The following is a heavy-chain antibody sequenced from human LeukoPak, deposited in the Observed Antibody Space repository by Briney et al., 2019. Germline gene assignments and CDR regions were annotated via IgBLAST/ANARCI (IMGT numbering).Heavy chain of an antibody. CDR2: IYYSGST. D-gene: IGHD4-17*01. V-gene: IGHV4-59*01. CDR3: ARESMVYGDYVGGWFDP. Sequence: KPSETLSLTRTVSGGSISSYYWSWIRQPPGKGLEWIGYIYYSGSTNYNPSLKSRVTISVDTSKNQFSLKLSSVTAADTAVYYCARESMVYGDYVGGWFDPWGQGTLVTVSS. CDR1: GGSISSYY. J-gene: IGHJ5*02.